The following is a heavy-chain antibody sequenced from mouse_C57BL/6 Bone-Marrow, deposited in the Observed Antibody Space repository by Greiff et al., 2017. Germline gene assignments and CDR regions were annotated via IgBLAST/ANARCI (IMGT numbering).Heavy chain of an antibody. CDR2: IWWDDDK. CDR3: AREITTRAYYAMDY. Sequence: QVTLKVSGPGILQPSQTLSLTCSFSGFSLSTFGMGVGWIRQPSGKGLEWLAHIWWDDDKYYNPALKSRLTISKDTSKNQVFLKIANVDTADTATDYCAREITTRAYYAMDYWGQGTSVTVSS. V-gene: IGHV8-8*01. D-gene: IGHD2-4*01. CDR1: GFSLSTFGMG. J-gene: IGHJ4*01.